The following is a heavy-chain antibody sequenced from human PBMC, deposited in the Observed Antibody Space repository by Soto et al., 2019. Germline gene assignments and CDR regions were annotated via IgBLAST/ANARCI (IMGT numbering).Heavy chain of an antibody. V-gene: IGHV4-34*01. CDR1: GGSFSGYY. J-gene: IGHJ4*02. D-gene: IGHD6-19*01. Sequence: SETLSLTCAVYGGSFSGYYWSWIRQPPGKGLEWIGEINHSGSTNYNPSLKSRDTISVDTSKNQFSLKLSSVTAADTAVYYCATWQGPIAVAGPDFDYWGQGTLVTVSS. CDR2: INHSGST. CDR3: ATWQGPIAVAGPDFDY.